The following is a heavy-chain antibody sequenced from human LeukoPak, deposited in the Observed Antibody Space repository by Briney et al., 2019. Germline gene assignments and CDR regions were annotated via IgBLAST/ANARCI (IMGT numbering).Heavy chain of an antibody. CDR2: IYYSGST. CDR1: GGSISSGDYY. D-gene: IGHD6-13*01. CDR3: ARDQGLTVAAADNWFDP. V-gene: IGHV4-30-4*01. J-gene: IGHJ5*02. Sequence: PSETLSLTCTVSGGSISSGDYYWSWIRQPPGKGLEWIGYIYYSGSTYYNPSLKSRVTISVDTSKNQLSLKLSSVTAADTAVYYCARDQGLTVAAADNWFDPWGQGTLVTVSS.